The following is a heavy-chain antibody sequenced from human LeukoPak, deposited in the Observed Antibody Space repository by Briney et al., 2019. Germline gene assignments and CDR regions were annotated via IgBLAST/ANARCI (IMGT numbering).Heavy chain of an antibody. Sequence: ASVKVSCKASGYTLTGYYMHWVRRAPGQGLEWMGWINPNSGGTNYAQKFQGRVTMTRDTSISTAYMEPSSLRSEDTAAYYCARASNRYYDSSGPRGGLDYWGQGTLVTVSS. CDR1: GYTLTGYY. CDR2: INPNSGGT. V-gene: IGHV1-2*02. CDR3: ARASNRYYDSSGPRGGLDY. J-gene: IGHJ4*02. D-gene: IGHD3-22*01.